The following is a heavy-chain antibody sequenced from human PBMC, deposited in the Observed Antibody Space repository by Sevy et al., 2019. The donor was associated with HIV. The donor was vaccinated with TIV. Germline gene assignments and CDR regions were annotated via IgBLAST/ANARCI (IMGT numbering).Heavy chain of an antibody. D-gene: IGHD6-6*01. CDR3: AMGASLYSSSIIEYDY. CDR2: MNPNSGNT. J-gene: IGHJ4*02. Sequence: ASVKVSCKASGYTFTFYDINWVRQATGQGLEWVGWMNPNSGNTGNTQKFQGRVTMTRNTSISTAYMELSSLRSEDTAVFYCAMGASLYSSSIIEYDYWGQGTLVTVSS. V-gene: IGHV1-8*01. CDR1: GYTFTFYD.